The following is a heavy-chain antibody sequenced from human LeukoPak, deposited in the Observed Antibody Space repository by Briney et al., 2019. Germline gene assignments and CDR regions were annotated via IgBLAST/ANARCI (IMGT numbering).Heavy chain of an antibody. CDR3: ASYGDLWIDAFDI. Sequence: SETLSLTCTVSGYSISSGYYWGWIRQPPGKGLEWIGSIYHSGSTYYNPSLKSRVTISVDTSKNQFSLKLSSVTAADTAVYYCASYGDLWIDAFDIWGQGTMVTVSS. CDR1: GYSISSGYY. J-gene: IGHJ3*02. D-gene: IGHD4-17*01. CDR2: IYHSGST. V-gene: IGHV4-38-2*02.